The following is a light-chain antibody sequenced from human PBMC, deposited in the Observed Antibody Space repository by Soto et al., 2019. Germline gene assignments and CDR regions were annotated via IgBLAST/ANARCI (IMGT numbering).Light chain of an antibody. CDR3: LQYDSYSWT. J-gene: IGKJ1*01. Sequence: EIVLTQSPGTLSLSPGDRATLSCRASQSISSNLAWYQQKLGQAPRLLIYRASTRATGIPARFSGSRSGTEFTLTISSLQPDDVATYYCLQYDSYSWTFGQGTKVDIK. V-gene: IGKV3-15*01. CDR1: QSISSN. CDR2: RAS.